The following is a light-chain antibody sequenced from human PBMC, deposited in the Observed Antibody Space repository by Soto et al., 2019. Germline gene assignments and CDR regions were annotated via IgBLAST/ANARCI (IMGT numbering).Light chain of an antibody. CDR3: QQYQTYPYT. V-gene: IGKV1-9*01. Sequence: IQLTQSPSSLSASVGDRVTITCRASQGISSYLAWYQQKPGKAPKLLIYDASTLQSGVPSRFSGTGSGTEFTLNISGLQSDDFATYYCQQYQTYPYTFGQGTKLEI. CDR1: QGISSY. J-gene: IGKJ2*01. CDR2: DAS.